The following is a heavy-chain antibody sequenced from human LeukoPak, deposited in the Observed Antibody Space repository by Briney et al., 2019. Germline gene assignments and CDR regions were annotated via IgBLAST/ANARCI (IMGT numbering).Heavy chain of an antibody. D-gene: IGHD1-26*01. J-gene: IGHJ3*02. V-gene: IGHV3-33*08. CDR3: ARPLSIVGATIGAFDI. CDR1: GFPFSNYW. CDR2: IWYDGSNG. Sequence: GGSLRLSCAASGFPFSNYWMSWIRQAPGKGLEWVAVIWYDGSNGYYADSVKGRFTISRDNSKNTLYLQMNSLRAEDTAVYYCARPLSIVGATIGAFDIWGQGTMVTVSS.